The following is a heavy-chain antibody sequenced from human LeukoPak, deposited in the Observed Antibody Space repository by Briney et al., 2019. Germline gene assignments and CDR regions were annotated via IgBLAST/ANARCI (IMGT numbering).Heavy chain of an antibody. Sequence: GGSLRLSCAASGFTFSTYGMHWVRQAPGKGLEWVAVVSYDGSDKYYADSVKGRFTISRDNSKNTLYLQMNSLRAEDTAVYYCAKDWGNWGYGYYFDHWGQGTLVTVSS. CDR2: VSYDGSDK. CDR3: AKDWGNWGYGYYFDH. J-gene: IGHJ4*02. CDR1: GFTFSTYG. V-gene: IGHV3-30*18. D-gene: IGHD7-27*01.